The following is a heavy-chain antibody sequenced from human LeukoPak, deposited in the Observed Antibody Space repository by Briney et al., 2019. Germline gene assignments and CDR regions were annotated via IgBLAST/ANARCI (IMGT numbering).Heavy chain of an antibody. CDR1: GGSISSGGHY. J-gene: IGHJ4*02. D-gene: IGHD3-10*01. CDR3: ARDQTYSGSGIYTYFDY. Sequence: PSQTLSLTCTVSGGSISSGGHYWSWIRQPAEKGLEYLGRISSTGSTNYNPSLRSRVTISADTSKNHFSLKLTSVTAADTAVYYCARDQTYSGSGIYTYFDYWGQGILVTVSS. V-gene: IGHV4-61*02. CDR2: ISSTGST.